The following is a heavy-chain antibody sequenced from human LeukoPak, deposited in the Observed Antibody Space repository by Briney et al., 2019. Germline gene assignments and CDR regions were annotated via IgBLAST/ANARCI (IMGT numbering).Heavy chain of an antibody. CDR1: GGSISSYY. J-gene: IGHJ6*04. Sequence: SETLSLTCTVSGGSISSYYWSWIQQPPGKGLEWIGYIYYSGSTNYNPSLKSRVTISVDTSKNQFSLKLSSVTAADTAVYYCAIERSTIFGVVESMDVWGKGTTVTVSS. V-gene: IGHV4-59*01. CDR2: IYYSGST. D-gene: IGHD3-3*01. CDR3: AIERSTIFGVVESMDV.